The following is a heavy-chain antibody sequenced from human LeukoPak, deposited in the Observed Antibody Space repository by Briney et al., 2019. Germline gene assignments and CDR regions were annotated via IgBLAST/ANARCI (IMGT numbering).Heavy chain of an antibody. Sequence: SSQTLSLTCTVSGGSISSGGYYWSWIRQHPGKGLEWIGYIYYSGSTYYNPSLKSRVTISVDTSKNQFSLKLSSVTAADTAVYYCAREKITDYGDYYFDYWGQGTLVTVSS. CDR3: AREKITDYGDYYFDY. J-gene: IGHJ4*02. CDR1: GGSISSGGYY. CDR2: IYYSGST. D-gene: IGHD4-17*01. V-gene: IGHV4-31*03.